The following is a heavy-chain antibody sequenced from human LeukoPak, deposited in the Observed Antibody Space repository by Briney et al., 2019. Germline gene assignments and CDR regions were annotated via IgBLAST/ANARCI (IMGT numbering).Heavy chain of an antibody. V-gene: IGHV1-2*02. J-gene: IGHJ6*02. CDR1: GYTFTGYY. Sequence: ASVKVSCKASGYTFTGYYMHWVRQATGQGLEWMGWINPNSGGTNYAQKFQGRVTMTRDTSISTAYMELSRLRSDDTAVYYCARGDSYYYYGMDVWGQGTTVTVSS. CDR2: INPNSGGT. CDR3: ARGDSYYYYGMDV.